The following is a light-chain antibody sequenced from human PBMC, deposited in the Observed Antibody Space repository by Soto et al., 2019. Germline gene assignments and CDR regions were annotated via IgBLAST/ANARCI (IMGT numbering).Light chain of an antibody. CDR1: SSDVGSYNY. CDR2: EVS. V-gene: IGLV2-14*01. Sequence: QSVLTQPASVSGPPGQSIVISCNGSSSDVGSYNYVSWYQQHPGKAPKLMIYEVSNRPSGVSNRFSGSKSGNTASLTISGLQAEDEADYYCSSYTSSSTLGVFGTGTKVTVL. J-gene: IGLJ1*01. CDR3: SSYTSSSTLGV.